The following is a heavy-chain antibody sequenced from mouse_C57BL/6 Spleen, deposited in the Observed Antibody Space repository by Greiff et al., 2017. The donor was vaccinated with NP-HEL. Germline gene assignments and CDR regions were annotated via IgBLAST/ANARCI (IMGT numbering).Heavy chain of an antibody. CDR1: GYTFTDYE. CDR2: IDPETGGT. Sequence: QVHVKQSGAELVRPGASVTLSCKASGYTFTDYEMHWVKQTPVHGLEWIGAIDPETGGTAYNQKFKGKAILTADKSSSTAYMELRSLTSEDSAVYYCTRRDSSGSWFAYWGQGTLVTVSA. CDR3: TRRDSSGSWFAY. J-gene: IGHJ3*01. D-gene: IGHD3-2*02. V-gene: IGHV1-15*01.